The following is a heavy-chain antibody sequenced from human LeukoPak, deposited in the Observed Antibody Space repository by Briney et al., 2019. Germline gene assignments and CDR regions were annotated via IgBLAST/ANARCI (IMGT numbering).Heavy chain of an antibody. CDR1: GFTFDDYA. CDR3: AKDLTRVPDY. D-gene: IGHD1-1*01. CDR2: ISGGGGTT. J-gene: IGHJ4*02. Sequence: GGSLRLSCAASGFTFDDYAMHWVRQAPGKGLEWVSVISGGGGTTYYADSVKGRFTISRDNSNNTLYLQMNSLGAEDTAVYYCAKDLTRVPDYWGQGTLVTVSS. V-gene: IGHV3-23*01.